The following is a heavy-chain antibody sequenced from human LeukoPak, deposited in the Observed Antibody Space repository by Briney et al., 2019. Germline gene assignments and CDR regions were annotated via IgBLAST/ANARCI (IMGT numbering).Heavy chain of an antibody. Sequence: EASVKVSCKASGYTCTGYYMHWVRQAPGQGLERMGWINPNSGGTNYAQKFQGWVTMTRDTSISTAYMELSRLRSDDTAVYYCARNGRDSGYCSSTSCHDWFDPWGQGTLVTVSS. V-gene: IGHV1-2*04. D-gene: IGHD2-2*01. J-gene: IGHJ5*02. CDR3: ARNGRDSGYCSSTSCHDWFDP. CDR1: GYTCTGYY. CDR2: INPNSGGT.